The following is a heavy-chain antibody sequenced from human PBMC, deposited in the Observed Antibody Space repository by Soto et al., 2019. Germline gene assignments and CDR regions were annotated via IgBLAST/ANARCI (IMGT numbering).Heavy chain of an antibody. CDR3: ARYCGGDCYFDY. CDR1: GGSISSGGYY. V-gene: IGHV4-31*03. CDR2: IYYSGST. D-gene: IGHD2-21*02. J-gene: IGHJ4*02. Sequence: QVQLQESGPGLVKPSQTLSLTCTVSGGSISSGGYYWSWIRQHPGKGLEWIGYIYYSGSTYYNPSLKSRVTISVDTSKNQFSLKRSSVTAADTAVYYCARYCGGDCYFDYWGQGTLVTVSS.